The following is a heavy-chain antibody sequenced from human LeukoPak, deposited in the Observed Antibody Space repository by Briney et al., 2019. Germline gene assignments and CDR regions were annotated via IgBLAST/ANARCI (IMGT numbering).Heavy chain of an antibody. J-gene: IGHJ4*02. CDR1: GGSYSGYY. V-gene: IGHV4-34*01. Sequence: SEPVSLTCAVYGGSYSGYYWSWLPQPPGKGLEWIGEINHSGSTNYNPSLKSRVTISVDTSKNQFSLKLSSVTAADTAVYYCARAMVRYCSSSSCHEKNYFVYGGQRTLVSVSS. D-gene: IGHD2-2*01. CDR3: ARAMVRYCSSSSCHEKNYFVY. CDR2: INHSGST.